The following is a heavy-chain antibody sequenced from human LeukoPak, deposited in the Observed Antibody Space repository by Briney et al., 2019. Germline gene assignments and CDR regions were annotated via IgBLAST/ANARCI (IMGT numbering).Heavy chain of an antibody. V-gene: IGHV1-24*01. Sequence: ASVKVSCKVSGYTLTELSMHWVRQAPGKGLEWMGGFDPEDGETIYAQKFQGRVTMTEDTSTDTAYMELSSLRSEDTAVYYCARDLRKWIQLGDAFDIWGQGTMVTVSS. CDR3: ARDLRKWIQLGDAFDI. CDR2: FDPEDGET. D-gene: IGHD5-18*01. CDR1: GYTLTELS. J-gene: IGHJ3*02.